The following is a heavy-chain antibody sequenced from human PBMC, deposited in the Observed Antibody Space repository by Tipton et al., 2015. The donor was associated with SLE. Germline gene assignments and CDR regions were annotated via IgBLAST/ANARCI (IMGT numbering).Heavy chain of an antibody. D-gene: IGHD6-13*01. CDR2: IYTSGTT. J-gene: IGHJ5*02. CDR1: GDSISSGPYY. Sequence: TLSLTCTVSGDSISSGPYYWSWIRQPAGKGLEWIGRIYTSGTTNYSPSLKSRVTMSVDTSKNQFSLKLSSVTAADTAVYYCARGRIAAAGTINWFDPWGQGLLVTVSS. V-gene: IGHV4-61*02. CDR3: ARGRIAAAGTINWFDP.